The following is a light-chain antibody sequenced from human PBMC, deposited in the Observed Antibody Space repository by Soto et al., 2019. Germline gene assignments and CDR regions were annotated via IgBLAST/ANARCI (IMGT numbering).Light chain of an antibody. Sequence: QSVLTQPASVSGSPGQSITISCTGTSSDVGGYNYVSWYQQHPGKAPKLMIYEVSNRPSGVSNRFSGSNSGNTASLTISGLQAEDEAAYYCSSYTSSSTLVFGTGTKLTVL. J-gene: IGLJ1*01. CDR1: SSDVGGYNY. V-gene: IGLV2-14*01. CDR3: SSYTSSSTLV. CDR2: EVS.